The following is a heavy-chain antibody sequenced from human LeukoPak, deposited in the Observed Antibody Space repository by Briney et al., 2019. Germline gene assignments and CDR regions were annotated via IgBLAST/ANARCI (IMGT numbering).Heavy chain of an antibody. D-gene: IGHD2-2*01. CDR3: ASSYCSSTSCYGYFDY. Sequence: PSETLSLTCTVSGGSISSYYWSWIRQPPGKGLEWIGYIYYSGSTNYNPSLKSRVTISVDTSKNQFSLKLSSVTAADTAVYYCASSYCSSTSCYGYFDYWGQGTLVTVSS. J-gene: IGHJ4*02. V-gene: IGHV4-59*01. CDR1: GGSISSYY. CDR2: IYYSGST.